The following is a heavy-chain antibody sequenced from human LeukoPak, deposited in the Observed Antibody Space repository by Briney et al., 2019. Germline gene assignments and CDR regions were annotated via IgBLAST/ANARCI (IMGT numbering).Heavy chain of an antibody. J-gene: IGHJ4*02. CDR1: GFIFSTYG. CDR3: AKALFTYYYDSSGYYPEDY. V-gene: IGHV3-30*18. Sequence: GGSLRLSCTASGFIFSTYGMHWVRQAPGKGLEWVAVISYDGSNKYYADSVTGRFTISRDNSKNTLYLQMNSLRAEDTAVYYCAKALFTYYYDSSGYYPEDYWGQGTLVTVSS. CDR2: ISYDGSNK. D-gene: IGHD3-22*01.